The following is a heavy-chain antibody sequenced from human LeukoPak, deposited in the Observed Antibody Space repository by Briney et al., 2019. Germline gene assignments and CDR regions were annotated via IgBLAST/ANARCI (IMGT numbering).Heavy chain of an antibody. CDR1: GGSFSGYY. V-gene: IGHV4-34*01. CDR3: ARGRAVLLWFGELFHNTYYYCGMDV. J-gene: IGHJ6*02. Sequence: SETLSLTCAVYGGSFSGYYWSWIRQPPGKGLEWIGEINHSGSTNYNPSLKSRVTISVDTSKNQFSLKLSSVTAADTAVYYCARGRAVLLWFGELFHNTYYYCGMDVWGQGTTVTVSS. D-gene: IGHD3-10*01. CDR2: INHSGST.